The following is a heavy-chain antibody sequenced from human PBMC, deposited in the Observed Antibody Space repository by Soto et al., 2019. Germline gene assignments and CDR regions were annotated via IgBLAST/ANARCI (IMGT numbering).Heavy chain of an antibody. V-gene: IGHV4-39*01. CDR3: ARPKSSTSSALYDY. CDR2: FYYSGIT. CDR1: GDSLGSSSYY. Sequence: PSETLSLTCTVSGDSLGSSSYYWGWIRQPPGKGLEWIGSFYYSGITYYNPSLKSRVTISVDTSKNQLSLKLTSVTAADTAVYYCARPKSSTSSALYDYWGQGTLVTVSS. J-gene: IGHJ4*02. D-gene: IGHD6-6*01.